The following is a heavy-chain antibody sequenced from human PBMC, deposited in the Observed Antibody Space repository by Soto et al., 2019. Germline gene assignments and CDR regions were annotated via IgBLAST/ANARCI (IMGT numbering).Heavy chain of an antibody. J-gene: IGHJ6*01. CDR2: ISYDGSNK. Sequence: QVQLVESGGGVVQAGRSLRLSWAASGCTFSSYGMHWVRQAPGKGLEWMAVISYDGSNKYYADSVKGRFTISRDNSNNKLYLQMNSVRAEDTAVYYCAKDATVTNLFGYYYYGMDVWGQRTRVTVSS. CDR3: AKDATVTNLFGYYYYGMDV. D-gene: IGHD4-17*01. CDR1: GCTFSSYG. V-gene: IGHV3-30*18.